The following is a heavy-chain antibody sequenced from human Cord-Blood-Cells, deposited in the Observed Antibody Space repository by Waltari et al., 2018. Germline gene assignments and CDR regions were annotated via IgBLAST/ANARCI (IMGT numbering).Heavy chain of an antibody. CDR1: GFTFNSYG. V-gene: IGHV3-33*01. CDR2: IWYDGINK. Sequence: QVQLVESGGGVVQPGRSLRLSCEASGFTFNSYGQHWVRQAPGQGLEWVAVIWYDGINKYYADSVKGRFTISRDNSKNTLYLQMNSLRAEDTAVYYCARNSGGLDYWGQGTLVTVSS. J-gene: IGHJ4*02. D-gene: IGHD3-16*01. CDR3: ARNSGGLDY.